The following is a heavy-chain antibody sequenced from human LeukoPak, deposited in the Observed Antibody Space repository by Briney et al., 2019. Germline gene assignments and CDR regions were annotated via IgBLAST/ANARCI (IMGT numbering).Heavy chain of an antibody. CDR1: GFNLKTYS. D-gene: IGHD2-15*01. CDR3: ARDQEGPQGGANSFAY. Sequence: GGSLKLSCAASGFNLKTYSINWVRQAPGKGLEWISYITSDSAFMYYADSVKGRFTISRDNAKNSLYLQMNSLRVEDTAVYYCARDQEGPQGGANSFAYWGQGTLVTVSS. CDR2: ITSDSAFM. V-gene: IGHV3-21*05. J-gene: IGHJ4*02.